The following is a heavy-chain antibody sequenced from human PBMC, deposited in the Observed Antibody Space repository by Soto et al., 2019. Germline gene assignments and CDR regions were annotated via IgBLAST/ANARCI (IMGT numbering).Heavy chain of an antibody. CDR1: GFTFSTYG. CDR2: ITYDGNDK. V-gene: IGHV3-30*18. J-gene: IGHJ5*02. CDR3: AKDPNPNSGSLNWFDP. Sequence: QVPLVESGGGVVQPGRSLRLSCAASGFTFSTYGMHWVRQAPGKGLEWVAVITYDGNDKNYGDSVKGRFTISRDNSRNTLYLQMNSLRAEDTAVYYCAKDPNPNSGSLNWFDPWGQGTLVTVSS. D-gene: IGHD1-26*01.